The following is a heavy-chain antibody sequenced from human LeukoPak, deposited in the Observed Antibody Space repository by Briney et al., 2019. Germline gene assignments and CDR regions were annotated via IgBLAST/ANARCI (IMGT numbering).Heavy chain of an antibody. V-gene: IGHV4-59*01. CDR1: GGSISSYY. Sequence: PSETLSLTCTVSGGSISSYYWSWIRQPPGKGLEWIGYIYYSGSTNYNPSLKSRVTISVDTSMNQFSLKLSSVTAADTAVYYCARGITIFGVVIMNYYYYMDVWGKGTTVTVSS. D-gene: IGHD3-3*01. J-gene: IGHJ6*03. CDR2: IYYSGST. CDR3: ARGITIFGVVIMNYYYYMDV.